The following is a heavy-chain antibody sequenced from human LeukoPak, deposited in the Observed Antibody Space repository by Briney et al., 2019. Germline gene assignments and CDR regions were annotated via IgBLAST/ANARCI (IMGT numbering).Heavy chain of an antibody. CDR2: VSSSSTYT. J-gene: IGHJ4*02. V-gene: IGHV3-11*03. D-gene: IGHD2-2*01. CDR1: GFTFSDYD. CDR3: ARGYRTMAV. Sequence: WGSLRLSCAASGFTFSDYDMRWIRQAPGKGLEWVSYVSSSSTYTNYADSVKGRFTISRDNAKNLLYLQMNSLRAEDTAVYYCARGYRTMAVWGQGTLVTVSS.